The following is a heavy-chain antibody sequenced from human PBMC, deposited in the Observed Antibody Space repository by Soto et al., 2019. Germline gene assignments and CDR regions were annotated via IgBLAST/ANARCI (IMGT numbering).Heavy chain of an antibody. CDR2: ISGSGGST. CDR3: AKSGFTSSEGSGYYTTFWYFDL. V-gene: IGHV3-23*01. D-gene: IGHD3-3*01. J-gene: IGHJ2*01. CDR1: GFTFSSYA. Sequence: EVQLLESGGGLVQPGGSLRLSCAASGFTFSSYAMSWVRQAPGKGLEWVSAISGSGGSTYYADSVKGRFTISRDNSKNTLYLQMNSLRAEDTAVYYCAKSGFTSSEGSGYYTTFWYFDLWGRGTLVTVSS.